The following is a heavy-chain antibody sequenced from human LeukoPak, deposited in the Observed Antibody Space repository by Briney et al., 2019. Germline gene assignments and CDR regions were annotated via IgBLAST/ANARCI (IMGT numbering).Heavy chain of an antibody. D-gene: IGHD3-16*01. CDR1: GYTFTSYG. CDR2: ISDYNGNT. J-gene: IGHJ4*02. V-gene: IGHV1-18*01. CDR3: AREGRRLPFDY. Sequence: ASVTVSFMASGYTFTSYGISGVRQAPGQGLEWMGWISDYNGNTNYAQKLQRRVTMTTDTSTSTAYMELRSLRSDDTAVYYSAREGRRLPFDYWGQGTLVTVSS.